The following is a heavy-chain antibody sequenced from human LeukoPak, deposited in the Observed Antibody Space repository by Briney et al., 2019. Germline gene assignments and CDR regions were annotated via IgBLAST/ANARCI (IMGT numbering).Heavy chain of an antibody. Sequence: GGSLRLSCAASGFTFSTYWMTWVRQAPGKGLEWVANINEDGSEKFYVDSVKGRFTIYRDNAKKSVYLQMNSLIAEDTALYYCARDHGAAGDYWGQGTLVTVSS. V-gene: IGHV3-7*01. CDR3: ARDHGAAGDY. D-gene: IGHD6-13*01. CDR1: GFTFSTYW. CDR2: INEDGSEK. J-gene: IGHJ4*02.